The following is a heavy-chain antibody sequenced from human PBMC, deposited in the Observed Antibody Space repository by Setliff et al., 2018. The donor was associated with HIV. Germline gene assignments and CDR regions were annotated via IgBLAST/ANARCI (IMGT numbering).Heavy chain of an antibody. CDR1: GGSFSGYY. CDR2: INHSGST. Sequence: SETLSLTCAVYGGSFSGYYWSWIRQPPGKGLEWIGEINHSGSTNYNPSLKSRVTISVDTSKNQFSLKLSSVTAADTAVHYCASRPGSGSYRNWFDPWGQGTLVTVSS. V-gene: IGHV4-34*01. CDR3: ASRPGSGSYRNWFDP. J-gene: IGHJ5*02. D-gene: IGHD1-26*01.